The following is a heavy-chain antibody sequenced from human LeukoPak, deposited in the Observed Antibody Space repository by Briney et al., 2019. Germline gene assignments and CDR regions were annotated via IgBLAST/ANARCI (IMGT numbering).Heavy chain of an antibody. V-gene: IGHV3-23*01. CDR1: GFTFSS. Sequence: PGGSLRLSCAASGFTFSSWVRQAPGKGLEWVSTISGSGGSRSYADSVKGRFTISRDNSKNTLYLQMNSLRAEDTAVYYCARERGTSAFDIWGQGTMVTVSS. CDR2: ISGSGGSR. CDR3: ARERGTSAFDI. J-gene: IGHJ3*02. D-gene: IGHD5-12*01.